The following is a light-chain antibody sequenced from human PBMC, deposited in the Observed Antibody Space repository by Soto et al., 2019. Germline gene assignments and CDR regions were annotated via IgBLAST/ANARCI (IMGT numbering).Light chain of an antibody. V-gene: IGLV1-44*01. CDR3: AAWDDSLNGYV. CDR1: RSNIGGNP. Sequence: QSVLTQPPSASGTPGQRVTISCSGRRSNIGGNPVNWYQQLPGTAPKLLIYSNNQRPSGVPDRFSGSKSGTSASLAISGLQSEDEADYYCAAWDDSLNGYVFASGTKLTVL. J-gene: IGLJ1*01. CDR2: SNN.